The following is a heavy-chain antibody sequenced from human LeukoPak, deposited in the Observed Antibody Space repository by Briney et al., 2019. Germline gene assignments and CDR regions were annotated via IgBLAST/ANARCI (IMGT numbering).Heavy chain of an antibody. CDR2: IYYSGST. J-gene: IGHJ4*02. Sequence: PSETLSLTCTVSGGSISGSSYYWGWIRQPPGKGLEWIGNIYYSGSTYYNPSLKSRVTISGDMSKNQFSLKLSSVTAADTAVYYCASYDFWSGYLDYWGQGTLVTVSS. D-gene: IGHD3-3*01. V-gene: IGHV4-39*07. CDR1: GGSISGSSYY. CDR3: ASYDFWSGYLDY.